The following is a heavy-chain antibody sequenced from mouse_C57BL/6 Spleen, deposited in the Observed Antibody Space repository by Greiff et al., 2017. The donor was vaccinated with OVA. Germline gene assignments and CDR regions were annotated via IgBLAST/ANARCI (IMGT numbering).Heavy chain of an antibody. D-gene: IGHD2-4*01. Sequence: QVQLQQPGTELVKPGASVKLSCKASGYTFTSYWMHWVKQRPGPGLEWIGNINPSNGGTNYNEKFKSQATLTVDKSSSTAYMQLSSLTSEDSAVYYCARSSGLRPYYFDYWGQGTTLTVSS. CDR3: ARSSGLRPYYFDY. J-gene: IGHJ2*01. CDR1: GYTFTSYW. V-gene: IGHV1-53*01. CDR2: INPSNGGT.